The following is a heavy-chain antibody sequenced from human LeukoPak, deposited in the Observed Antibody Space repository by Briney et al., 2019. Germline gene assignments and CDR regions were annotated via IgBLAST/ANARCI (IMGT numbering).Heavy chain of an antibody. V-gene: IGHV3-7*01. CDR3: ARDGGTDWYDP. D-gene: IGHD3-16*01. CDR2: MKQYGSEK. J-gene: IGHJ5*02. CDR1: GFPISGYW. Sequence: GGSLRLSCAASGFPISGYWMTWLRQAPGKGREGVANMKQYGSEKTYVDSVKGRFIISRDNAKNSIYLQMNSLRVEDTAMYYCARDGGTDWYDPWGQGTLVTVS.